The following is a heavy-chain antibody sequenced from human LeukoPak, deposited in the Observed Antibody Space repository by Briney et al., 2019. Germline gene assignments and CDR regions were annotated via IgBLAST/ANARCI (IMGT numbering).Heavy chain of an antibody. CDR2: INPNSGNT. Sequence: ASVKVSCKASGYTFTGYYMHWVRQAPGQGLEWMGWINPNSGNTGYAQKFQGRVTITRNTSISTAYMELSSLRSEDTAVYYCARWRKRHWFDPWGQGTLVTVSS. V-gene: IGHV1-8*03. CDR1: GYTFTGYY. CDR3: ARWRKRHWFDP. J-gene: IGHJ5*02.